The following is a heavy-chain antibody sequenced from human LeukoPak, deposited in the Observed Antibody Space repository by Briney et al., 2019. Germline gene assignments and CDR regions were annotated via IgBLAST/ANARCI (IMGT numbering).Heavy chain of an antibody. CDR3: TLGDFWSGYSNFDY. CDR1: GFTFSNAW. J-gene: IGHJ4*02. Sequence: PGGSLRLSCAASGFTFSNAWMSWVRQAPGKGLEWVGRIKSKTDGGTTDYAAPVKGRFTLSRDDSKNTLYLQMNSLKTEDTAVYYCTLGDFWSGYSNFDYWGQGTLVTVSS. CDR2: IKSKTDGGTT. V-gene: IGHV3-15*01. D-gene: IGHD3-3*01.